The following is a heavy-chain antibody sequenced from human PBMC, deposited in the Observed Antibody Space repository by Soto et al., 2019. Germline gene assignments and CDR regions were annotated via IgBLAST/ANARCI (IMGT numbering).Heavy chain of an antibody. D-gene: IGHD3-16*01. CDR3: ARGRFGGTEGTNWLDP. V-gene: IGHV3-33*01. J-gene: IGHJ5*02. CDR2: ISYDGSDT. Sequence: QEQLVQSGGGVVQPGRSLRLSCAASGFKFNSYGMHWVRQAPGKGLEWVAVISYDGSDTSYGDSVKGRFTISRDNSKNTLHLHKSSLRLDGRAVYYCARGRFGGTEGTNWLDPWGQGSLVTVSS. CDR1: GFKFNSYG.